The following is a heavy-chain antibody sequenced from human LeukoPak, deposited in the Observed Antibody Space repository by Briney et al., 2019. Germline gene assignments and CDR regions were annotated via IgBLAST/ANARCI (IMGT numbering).Heavy chain of an antibody. Sequence: SETLSLTCAVSGGTISSSNWGSWIRQPPGKGLEWIGSIYYSRSTYYNPSLKSRVTISVDTSKNQFSLKLSSVTAADMAVYYCARTTSGHDFDIWGQGTMVTVSS. V-gene: IGHV4-4*02. CDR1: GGTISSSNW. J-gene: IGHJ3*02. CDR3: ARTTSGHDFDI. CDR2: IYYSRST. D-gene: IGHD1-14*01.